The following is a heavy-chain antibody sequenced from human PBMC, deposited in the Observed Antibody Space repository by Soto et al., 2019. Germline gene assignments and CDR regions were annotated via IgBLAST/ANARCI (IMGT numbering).Heavy chain of an antibody. J-gene: IGHJ6*03. CDR1: GGSISSYY. CDR2: IYYSGST. Sequence: PSETLSLTCPVSGGSISSYYLSWIRQPPGKGLEWIGYIYYSGSTNYNPSLKSRVTISVDTSKNQFSLKLSSVTAADTAVYYCARKAAQRAYYYYYMDVWGKGTTVTVSS. V-gene: IGHV4-59*08. D-gene: IGHD6-13*01. CDR3: ARKAAQRAYYYYYMDV.